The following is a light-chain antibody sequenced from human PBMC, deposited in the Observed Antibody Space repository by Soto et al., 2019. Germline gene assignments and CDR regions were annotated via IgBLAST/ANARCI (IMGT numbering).Light chain of an antibody. CDR2: DVN. Sequence: LTQPRSVSGSPGQSVTISCTGTTSDVGGYNYVSWYQHHPGKAPKLMIYDVNKRPSGVPDRFSGSKSGNTASLTISGLQAEDESDYYCCSYAGSYTYVFGTGTKVTVL. J-gene: IGLJ1*01. CDR1: TSDVGGYNY. V-gene: IGLV2-11*01. CDR3: CSYAGSYTYV.